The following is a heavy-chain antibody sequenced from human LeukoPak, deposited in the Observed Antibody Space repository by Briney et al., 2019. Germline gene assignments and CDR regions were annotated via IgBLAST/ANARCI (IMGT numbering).Heavy chain of an antibody. V-gene: IGHV4-31*03. CDR3: ARVFRGGDGMLDY. Sequence: PSETLSLTCTVSGGSISSGGYYWSWIRQHPGKGLEWIGYIYYSGSTYYNPSLKSRVTISVDTSKNQFSLKLSSVAAADTAVYYCARVFRGGDGMLDYWGQGTLVTVSS. CDR1: GGSISSGGYY. CDR2: IYYSGST. D-gene: IGHD3-16*01. J-gene: IGHJ4*02.